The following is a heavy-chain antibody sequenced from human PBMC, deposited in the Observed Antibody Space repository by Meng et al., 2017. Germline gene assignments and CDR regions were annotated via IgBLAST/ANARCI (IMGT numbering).Heavy chain of an antibody. V-gene: IGHV3-21*01. D-gene: IGHD3-10*01. CDR2: ISSSSSYI. CDR3: ARERYRGGFDY. Sequence: VELVEAGGGLVKPGGSLRLSCAASGLNFSSYSMNWVRQAPGKGLEWVSSISSSSSYIYYADSVKGRFTISRDNAKNSLYLQMNSLRAEDTAVYYCARERYRGGFDYWGQGTLVTVSS. J-gene: IGHJ4*02. CDR1: GLNFSSYS.